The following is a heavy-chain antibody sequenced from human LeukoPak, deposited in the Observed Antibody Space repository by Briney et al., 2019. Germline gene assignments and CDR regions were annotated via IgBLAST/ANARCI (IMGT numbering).Heavy chain of an antibody. V-gene: IGHV4-61*02. D-gene: IGHD2-2*01. CDR3: ARGESAGYCSSTSCSHWFDP. J-gene: IGHJ5*02. Sequence: PSETLSLTCTVSGGSISIGSYYWSWIRQPAGKGLEWIGRIYTSGSTNYNPSLNSRVTISVDKSQNPFSLKLSSVTAADTAVYYCARGESAGYCSSTSCSHWFDPWGQGTLVTVSS. CDR1: GGSISIGSYY. CDR2: IYTSGST.